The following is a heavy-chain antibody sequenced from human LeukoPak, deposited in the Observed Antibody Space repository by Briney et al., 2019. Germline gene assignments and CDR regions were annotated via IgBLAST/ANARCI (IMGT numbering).Heavy chain of an antibody. CDR1: GFTVSTTY. V-gene: IGHV3-66*01. CDR3: AKNGDRGAYCSGGTCYPYYYYYMDV. J-gene: IGHJ6*03. CDR2: IYSGGST. Sequence: GGSLRLSCAASGFTVSTTYMNWVRQAPGKGLEWVSVIYSGGSTYYADSLKGRFTISRDNSKNTVYLQMNSLSAEDTAVYYCAKNGDRGAYCSGGTCYPYYYYYMDVWGKGTTVTISS. D-gene: IGHD2-15*01.